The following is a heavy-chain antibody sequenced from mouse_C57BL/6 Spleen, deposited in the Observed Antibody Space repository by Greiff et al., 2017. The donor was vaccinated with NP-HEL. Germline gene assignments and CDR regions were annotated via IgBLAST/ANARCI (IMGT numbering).Heavy chain of an antibody. Sequence: DVQLQESGGGLVKPGGSLKLSCAASGFTFSSYAMSWVRQTPEKRLEWVATISDGGSYTYYPDNVKGRFTISRDNAKNNLYLQMSHLKSEDTAMYYCAREVEATMVTTYFDYWGQGTTLTVSS. CDR1: GFTFSSYA. CDR2: ISDGGSYT. V-gene: IGHV5-4*01. CDR3: AREVEATMVTTYFDY. D-gene: IGHD2-2*01. J-gene: IGHJ2*01.